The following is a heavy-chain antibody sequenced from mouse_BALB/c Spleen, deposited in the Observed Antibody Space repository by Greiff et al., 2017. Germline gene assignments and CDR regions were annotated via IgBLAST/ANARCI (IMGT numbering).Heavy chain of an antibody. CDR3: ARGYYYGSSPWYFDY. CDR2: ILPGSGST. CDR1: GYTFSSYW. J-gene: IGHJ2*01. Sequence: VKLQESGAELMKPGASVKISCKATGYTFSSYWIEWVKQRPGHGLEWIGEILPGSGSTNYNEKFKGKATFTADTSSNTAYMQLSSLTSEDSAVYYCARGYYYGSSPWYFDYWGQGTTLTVSS. D-gene: IGHD1-1*01. V-gene: IGHV1-9*01.